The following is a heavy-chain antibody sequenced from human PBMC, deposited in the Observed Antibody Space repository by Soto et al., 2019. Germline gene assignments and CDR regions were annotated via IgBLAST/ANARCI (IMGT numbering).Heavy chain of an antibody. CDR2: ISGSGGST. D-gene: IGHD6-19*01. Sequence: GGSRRLSCAASGLTFSSYAMSWVGQAPGKGLEWVSAISGSGGSTYYADSVKGRFTISRDNSKNTLYLQMNSLRAEDTAVYYCAKHPRGAVAGNPMVFDYWGQGTLVTVSS. CDR3: AKHPRGAVAGNPMVFDY. J-gene: IGHJ4*02. CDR1: GLTFSSYA. V-gene: IGHV3-23*01.